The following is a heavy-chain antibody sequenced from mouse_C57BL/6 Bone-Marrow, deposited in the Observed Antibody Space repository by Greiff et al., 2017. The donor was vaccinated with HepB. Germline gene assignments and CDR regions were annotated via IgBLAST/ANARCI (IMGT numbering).Heavy chain of an antibody. V-gene: IGHV1-54*01. J-gene: IGHJ3*01. CDR1: GYAFTNYL. D-gene: IGHD3-2*02. Sequence: VQLQQSGAELVRPGTSVKVSCKASGYAFTNYLIEWVKQRPGQGLEWIGVINPGSGGSNYNEKFKGKATLTADKSSSTAYMQRSSLTSEDSAVYFCGAQGHGAYWGQGTLVTVSA. CDR2: INPGSGGS. CDR3: GAQGHGAY.